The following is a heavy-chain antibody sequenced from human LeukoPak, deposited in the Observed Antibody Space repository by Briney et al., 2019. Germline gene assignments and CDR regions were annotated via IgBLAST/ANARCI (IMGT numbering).Heavy chain of an antibody. D-gene: IGHD3-9*01. Sequence: PGGSLRLSCAASGFTFSDYYMSWIRQAPGKGLEWVSYISTSSSYTNYADSVKGRFTISRANAENSLYLQMNSLRAEDTAVYYCAKARHYDLLTGYSRTGYCDYWGQGTLVTVSS. V-gene: IGHV3-11*05. CDR3: AKARHYDLLTGYSRTGYCDY. CDR1: GFTFSDYY. CDR2: ISTSSSYT. J-gene: IGHJ4*02.